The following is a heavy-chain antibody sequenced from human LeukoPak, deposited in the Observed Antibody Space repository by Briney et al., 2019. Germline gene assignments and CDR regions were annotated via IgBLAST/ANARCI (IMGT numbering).Heavy chain of an antibody. CDR1: GFTFSAYT. CDR2: ISCDGTDK. J-gene: IGHJ4*02. CDR3: VKGSVTYTGGYFDY. Sequence: GGSLRLSCAASGFTFSAYTMHWVRQTPGKGLEWVAVISCDGTDKYYAGSVRGRFTISRDNAKDTLSLQMNSLRAEDTAVYYCVKGSVTYTGGYFDYWGEGTLVTVSS. V-gene: IGHV3-30*03. D-gene: IGHD3-10*01.